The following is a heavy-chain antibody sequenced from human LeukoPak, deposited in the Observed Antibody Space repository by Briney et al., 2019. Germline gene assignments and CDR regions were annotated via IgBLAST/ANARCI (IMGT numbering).Heavy chain of an antibody. V-gene: IGHV3-21*01. J-gene: IGHJ4*02. Sequence: GGSLRLSCAASGFTFSTYSMNWVRQAPGKGLEWVSSISSSSSYIYYADSVKGRFTITRDNAGNSLYLEMNSLRAEETAVYYCARVPGDYWGQGILVTVSS. D-gene: IGHD1-14*01. CDR2: ISSSSSYI. CDR3: ARVPGDY. CDR1: GFTFSTYS.